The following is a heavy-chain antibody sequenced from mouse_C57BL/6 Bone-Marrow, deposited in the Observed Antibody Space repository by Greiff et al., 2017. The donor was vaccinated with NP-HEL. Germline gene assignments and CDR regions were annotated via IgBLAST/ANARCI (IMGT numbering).Heavy chain of an antibody. V-gene: IGHV1-80*01. Sequence: VQLQQSGAELVKPGASVKISCKASGYAFSSYWMNWVKQRPGKGPEWIGQIYPGDGDTNYNGKFKGKATLTADKSSSTAYMQLSSLTSEDSAVYFCARSIRRGAMDYWGQGTSVTVSS. D-gene: IGHD1-2*01. CDR1: GYAFSSYW. CDR3: ARSIRRGAMDY. CDR2: IYPGDGDT. J-gene: IGHJ4*01.